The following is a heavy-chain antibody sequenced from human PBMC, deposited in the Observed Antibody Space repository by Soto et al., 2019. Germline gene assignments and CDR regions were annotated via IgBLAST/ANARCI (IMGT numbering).Heavy chain of an antibody. Sequence: ASVKVSCNASGGTFSSYAISWVRQAPGQGLEWMGGIIPIFGTANYAQKFQGRVTITADESTSTAYMELSSLRSEDTAVYYCARGDSSGYYSWFDPWGQGTLVTVS. D-gene: IGHD3-22*01. V-gene: IGHV1-69*13. CDR3: ARGDSSGYYSWFDP. J-gene: IGHJ5*02. CDR2: IIPIFGTA. CDR1: GGTFSSYA.